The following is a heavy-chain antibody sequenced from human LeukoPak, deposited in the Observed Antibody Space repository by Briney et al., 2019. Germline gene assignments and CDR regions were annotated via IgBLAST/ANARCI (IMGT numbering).Heavy chain of an antibody. D-gene: IGHD3-22*01. CDR1: GGSISSYY. Sequence: PLETLSLTCTVSGGSISSYYWSWIRQPPGKGLEWIGYIYYSGSTNYNPSLKSRVTISVDTSKNQFSLKLSSVTAADTAVYYCARRARSSGYYYFDYWGRGTLVTVSS. V-gene: IGHV4-59*01. J-gene: IGHJ4*02. CDR2: IYYSGST. CDR3: ARRARSSGYYYFDY.